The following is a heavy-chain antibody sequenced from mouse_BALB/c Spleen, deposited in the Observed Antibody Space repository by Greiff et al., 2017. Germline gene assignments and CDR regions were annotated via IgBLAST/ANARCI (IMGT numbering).Heavy chain of an antibody. J-gene: IGHJ2*01. CDR1: GFNIKDTY. V-gene: IGHV14-3*02. CDR2: IDPANGNT. CDR3: ARGELDYFDY. Sequence: VHVKQSGAELVKPGASVKLSCTASGFNIKDTYMHWVKQRPEQGLEWIGRIDPANGNTKYDPKFQGKATITADTSSNTAYLQLSSLTSEDTAVYYCARGELDYFDYWGQGTTLTVSS.